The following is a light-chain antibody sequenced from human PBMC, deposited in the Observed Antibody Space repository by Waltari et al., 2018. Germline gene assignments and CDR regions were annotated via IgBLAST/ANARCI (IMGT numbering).Light chain of an antibody. CDR1: QSVGRS. J-gene: IGKJ1*01. V-gene: IGKV3-20*01. Sequence: EIVLTQSPGTLSLSPGERATLSYRASQSVGRSLAWYQQKPGQAPRLLIYGASSRATGVPDRFSGSGSGTDFSLTISSLEPEDFAVYFCQHYVRLPVTFGPGTKVEIK. CDR2: GAS. CDR3: QHYVRLPVT.